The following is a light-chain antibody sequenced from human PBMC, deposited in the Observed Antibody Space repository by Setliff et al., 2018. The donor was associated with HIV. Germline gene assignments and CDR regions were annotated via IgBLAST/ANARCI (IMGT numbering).Light chain of an antibody. Sequence: QSVLTQPASVSGSPGQSITISCIGTNSDIGGYNYVSWYQHQPGKVPKLIISQVTNRPSGISNRFSGSRSGVTASLTIAGLQTDDEGDYYCSSYTTRKIVIFGGGTKVTV. V-gene: IGLV2-14*01. J-gene: IGLJ2*01. CDR1: NSDIGGYNY. CDR2: QVT. CDR3: SSYTTRKIVI.